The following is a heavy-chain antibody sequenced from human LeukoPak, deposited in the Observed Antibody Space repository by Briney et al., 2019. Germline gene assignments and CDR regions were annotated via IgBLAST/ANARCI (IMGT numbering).Heavy chain of an antibody. CDR1: GGTFSSYA. CDR3: ARENKLVSFDY. V-gene: IGHV1-69*05. J-gene: IGHJ4*02. CDR2: IIPIFGTA. D-gene: IGHD1/OR15-1a*01. Sequence: SVKVSCKASGGTFSSYAISWVRQAPGQGLEWVGGIIPIFGTANYAQKLQGRVTMTTDTSTSTAYMELRSLRSDDTAVYYCARENKLVSFDYWGQGTLVTVSS.